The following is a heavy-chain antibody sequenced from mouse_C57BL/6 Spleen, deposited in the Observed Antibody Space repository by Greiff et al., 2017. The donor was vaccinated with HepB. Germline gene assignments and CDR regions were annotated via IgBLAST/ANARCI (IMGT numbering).Heavy chain of an antibody. D-gene: IGHD4-1*01. CDR3: ARAQTGPPYYFDY. CDR1: GFTFSSYA. V-gene: IGHV5-4*03. Sequence: EVMLVESGGGLVKPGGSLKLSCAASGFTFSSYAMSWVRQTPEKRLEWVATISDGGSYTYYPDNVKGRFTISRDNAKNNLYLQMSHLKSEDTAMYYGARAQTGPPYYFDYWGQGTTLTVSS. J-gene: IGHJ2*01. CDR2: ISDGGSYT.